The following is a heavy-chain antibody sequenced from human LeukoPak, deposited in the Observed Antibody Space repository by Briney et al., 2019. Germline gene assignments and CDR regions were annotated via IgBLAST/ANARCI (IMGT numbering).Heavy chain of an antibody. D-gene: IGHD4-17*01. J-gene: IGHJ4*02. V-gene: IGHV5-51*01. CDR1: GYSFTSYW. CDR2: IYPGDSDT. CDR3: ARQATVTTPLDY. Sequence: GESLKISCKGSGYSFTSYWIAWVRQMPGKGPEWMGIIYPGDSDTRYSPSFQGQVTISADKSISTAYLQWSSLKASDSAMYYCARQATVTTPLDYWGQGTLVTVSS.